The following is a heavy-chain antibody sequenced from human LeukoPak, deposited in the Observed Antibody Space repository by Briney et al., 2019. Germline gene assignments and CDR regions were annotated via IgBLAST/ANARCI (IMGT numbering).Heavy chain of an antibody. Sequence: SETLSLTCTVSGGSISSYYWSWIRQPPGKGLEWIGYIYYSGSTNYNPSLKSRVTISVDTSKNQFSLKLSSVTAADTAVYYCARELGYYYDSSGYYRWFDPWGQGTLVTVSS. CDR2: IYYSGST. CDR3: ARELGYYYDSSGYYRWFDP. J-gene: IGHJ5*02. V-gene: IGHV4-59*01. CDR1: GGSISSYY. D-gene: IGHD3-22*01.